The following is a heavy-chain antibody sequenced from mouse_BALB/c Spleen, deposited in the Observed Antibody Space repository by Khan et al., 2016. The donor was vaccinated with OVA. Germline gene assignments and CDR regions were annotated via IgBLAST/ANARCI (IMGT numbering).Heavy chain of an antibody. CDR1: GFLFSAFG. D-gene: IGHD1-3*01. CDR3: ASHLSGSFAY. V-gene: IGHV5-6*01. CDR2: FISDGYFT. Sequence: EVQLVESGGDLVGPGGSLKLSFPASGFLFSAFGMSWVRQSPDKRLGWVPTFISDGYFTYYPDSLKGRFIISRDNAKNTLYLQMRSLKSEDTAMYYCASHLSGSFAYWGQGTLVTVSA. J-gene: IGHJ3*01.